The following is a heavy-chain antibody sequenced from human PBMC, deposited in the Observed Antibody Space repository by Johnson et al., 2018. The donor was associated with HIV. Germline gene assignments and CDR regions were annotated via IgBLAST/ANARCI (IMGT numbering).Heavy chain of an antibody. CDR2: ISYDGSNK. CDR1: GFTFSSYA. CDR3: ARDPSSQYSRLTGDFGSFDM. D-gene: IGHD7-27*01. V-gene: IGHV3-30*14. Sequence: QVQLVESGGGVVQPGRSLRLSCAASGFTFSSYAMHWVRQAPGKGLEWVAVISYDGSNKYYADSVKGRFTISRDNSKNTLYLQMGSLRAEDMAVYYCARDPSSQYSRLTGDFGSFDMWGQGTMVIVAS. J-gene: IGHJ3*02.